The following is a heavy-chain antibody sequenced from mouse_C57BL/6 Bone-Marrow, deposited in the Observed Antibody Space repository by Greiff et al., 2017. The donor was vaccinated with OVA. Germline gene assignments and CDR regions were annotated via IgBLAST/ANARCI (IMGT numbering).Heavy chain of an antibody. CDR3: ARQGNSSGYVDYYAMDY. CDR1: GFTFSSYG. Sequence: EVMLVESGGDLVKPGGSLKLSCAASGFTFSSYGMSWVRQAPDKRLEWVATISSGGSYTYYPDSVKGRFTISRDNAKNTLYLQMSSLKSEDTAMYYCARQGNSSGYVDYYAMDYWGQGTSVTVSS. CDR2: ISSGGSYT. D-gene: IGHD3-2*02. J-gene: IGHJ4*01. V-gene: IGHV5-6*01.